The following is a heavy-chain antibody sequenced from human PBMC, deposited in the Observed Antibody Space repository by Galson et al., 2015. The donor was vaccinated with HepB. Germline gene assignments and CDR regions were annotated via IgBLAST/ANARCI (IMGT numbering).Heavy chain of an antibody. D-gene: IGHD3-22*01. V-gene: IGHV1-18*04. J-gene: IGHJ2*01. CDR1: GYTFTSYG. CDR2: ISAYNGNT. Sequence: QSGAEVKKPGESLKISCKASGYTFTSYGISWVRQAPGQGLEWMGWISAYNGNTNYAQKLQGRVTMTTDTSTSTAYMELRSLRSDDTAVYYCARLEPPHYYDRSGYYPRNWYFDLWGRGTLVTVSS. CDR3: ARLEPPHYYDRSGYYPRNWYFDL.